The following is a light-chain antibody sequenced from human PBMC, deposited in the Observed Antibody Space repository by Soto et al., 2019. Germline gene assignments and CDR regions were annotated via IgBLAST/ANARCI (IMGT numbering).Light chain of an antibody. V-gene: IGLV1-47*01. J-gene: IGLJ1*01. CDR2: RNN. CDR1: SANIGNNY. CDR3: AAWDDRLNGYV. Sequence: QSVLAQPPSASGTPGQRVTISCSGGSANIGNNYVYWYQHLPGTAPKVLMYRNNERPSGVPDRFSGSKSGTSASLAISGLRSEDEADYYCAAWDDRLNGYVFGNGTKVTVL.